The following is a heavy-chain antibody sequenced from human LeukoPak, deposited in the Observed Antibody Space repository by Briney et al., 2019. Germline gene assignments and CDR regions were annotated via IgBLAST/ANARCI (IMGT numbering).Heavy chain of an antibody. Sequence: SETLSLTCTVSGGSISSYYWSWIRQPPGKGLEWIGYIYYSGSTNYNPSLKSRVTISVDTSKNQFSLKLSSVTAADTAVYYCARDRPVDYDFWSGYYDYWDQGTLVTVSS. J-gene: IGHJ4*02. CDR2: IYYSGST. V-gene: IGHV4-59*01. CDR3: ARDRPVDYDFWSGYYDY. CDR1: GGSISSYY. D-gene: IGHD3-3*01.